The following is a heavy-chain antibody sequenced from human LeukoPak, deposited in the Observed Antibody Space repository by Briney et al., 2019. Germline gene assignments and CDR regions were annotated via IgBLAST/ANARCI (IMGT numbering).Heavy chain of an antibody. V-gene: IGHV3-33*01. D-gene: IGHD6-6*01. J-gene: IGHJ4*02. CDR1: GFTFSSYG. CDR2: IWYDGSNK. Sequence: PGGSLRLSCAASGFTFSSYGMHWVRQAPGKGLEWVAVIWYDGSNKYYADSVKGRFTISRDNSKNTVYLQMNSLRAEDTAVYYCARETYSRSAYYFDYWGQGTLVTVSS. CDR3: ARETYSRSAYYFDY.